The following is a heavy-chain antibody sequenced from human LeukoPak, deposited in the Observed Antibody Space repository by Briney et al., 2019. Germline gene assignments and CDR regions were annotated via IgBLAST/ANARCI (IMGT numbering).Heavy chain of an antibody. D-gene: IGHD3-10*01. CDR3: ARASHGSGSYYNYYYHYYMDV. CDR2: IYYSGST. CDR1: GGSISSYY. Sequence: PSETLSLTCTVSGGSISSYYWSWIRQPPGKGLEWIGYIYYSGSTNYNPSLKSRVTISVDTSKNQFSLKLSSVTAADTAVYYCARASHGSGSYYNYYYHYYMDVWGKGTTVTISS. J-gene: IGHJ6*03. V-gene: IGHV4-59*01.